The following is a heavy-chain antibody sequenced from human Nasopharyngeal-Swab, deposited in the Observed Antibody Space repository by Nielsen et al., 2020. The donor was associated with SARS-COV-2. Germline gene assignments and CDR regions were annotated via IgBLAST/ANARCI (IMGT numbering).Heavy chain of an antibody. V-gene: IGHV3-7*01. D-gene: IGHD3-16*02. CDR2: IKQDGSEK. Sequence: GESLKIPCAAPGFTFSSYWMSWVRQAPGKGLEWVANIKQDGSEKYHVDSVKGRFTISRDNAKNSLYLQMNSLRAEDTAVYYCARETYYDYVWGCYRADYYYGMDVWGQGTTVTVSS. CDR1: GFTFSSYW. CDR3: ARETYYDYVWGCYRADYYYGMDV. J-gene: IGHJ6*02.